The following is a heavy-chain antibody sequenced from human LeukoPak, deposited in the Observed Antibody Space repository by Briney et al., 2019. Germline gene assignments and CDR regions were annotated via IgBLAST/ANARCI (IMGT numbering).Heavy chain of an antibody. CDR2: ISAYNGNT. V-gene: IGHV1-18*01. D-gene: IGHD6-19*01. CDR1: GYSFTSCG. Sequence: ASVKVSCKASGYSFTSCGLSWVRQAPGQGLEWMGWISAYNGNTKYAQRLQGRVTLTTDTSTSTAYMELRSLRSDDTAVYYCARDVTVADTWGQGTLVTVSS. J-gene: IGHJ4*02. CDR3: ARDVTVADT.